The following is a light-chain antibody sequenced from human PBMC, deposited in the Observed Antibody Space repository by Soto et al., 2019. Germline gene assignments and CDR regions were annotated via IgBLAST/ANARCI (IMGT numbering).Light chain of an antibody. CDR2: DAS. J-gene: IGKJ1*01. V-gene: IGKV3D-15*01. CDR1: QSVSSY. Sequence: IVLTQSPGTLSLSPGEGGTLSCRASQSVSSYLAWYQQKPGQAPRLLIYDASNRATGIPARFSGSGSGTEFTLTISSLQSEDFAVYYCQQYNNWPRTFGQGTKVDIK. CDR3: QQYNNWPRT.